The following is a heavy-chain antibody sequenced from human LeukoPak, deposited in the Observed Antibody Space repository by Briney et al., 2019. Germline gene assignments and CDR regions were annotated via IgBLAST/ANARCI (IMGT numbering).Heavy chain of an antibody. Sequence: SETLSLTCAVYGGSFSGYYWSWIRQPPGKGLEWIGEINHSGSTNYNPSLKSRVTISVDTSKNQFSLKLSSVTAADTAVYHCASGSYWFDPWGQGTLVTVSS. CDR1: GGSFSGYY. CDR3: ASGSYWFDP. J-gene: IGHJ5*02. V-gene: IGHV4-34*01. CDR2: INHSGST.